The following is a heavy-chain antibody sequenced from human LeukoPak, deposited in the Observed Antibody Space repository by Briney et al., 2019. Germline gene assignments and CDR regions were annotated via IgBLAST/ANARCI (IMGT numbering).Heavy chain of an antibody. V-gene: IGHV3-23*01. CDR2: ISGNGAGT. CDR3: EKDRAVYTSLVILDY. D-gene: IGHD6-6*01. CDR1: GFTFDNYA. J-gene: IGHJ4*02. Sequence: PGGSLRLSCAASGFTFDNYAMNWVRQSPGKGPEWIAAISGNGAGTYYADFVKGRFTISRDNSKNTLFVTMNSLRAEDSAIYYCEKDRAVYTSLVILDYWGQGTLVTVSS.